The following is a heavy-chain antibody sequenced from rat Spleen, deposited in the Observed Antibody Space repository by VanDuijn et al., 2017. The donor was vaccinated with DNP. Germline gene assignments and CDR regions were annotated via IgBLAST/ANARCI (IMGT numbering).Heavy chain of an antibody. CDR1: GYSITSNY. Sequence: EVQLQESGPGLVKPSQSLSLTCSVTGYSITSNYWGWIRKFPGNKMEWMGYISYSGSTSYNPSLKSRISITRDTSKNQFFLQLNSVTTEETATYYCARWSRYFDYWGQGVMVTVSS. CDR2: ISYSGST. CDR3: ARWSRYFDY. V-gene: IGHV3-1*01. J-gene: IGHJ2*01.